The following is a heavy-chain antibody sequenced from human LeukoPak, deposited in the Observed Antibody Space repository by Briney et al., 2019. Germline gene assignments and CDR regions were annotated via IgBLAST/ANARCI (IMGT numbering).Heavy chain of an antibody. CDR1: GYSISSGYY. J-gene: IGHJ5*02. CDR3: ARGGNPWRLGGYFDP. D-gene: IGHD6-25*01. Sequence: SETLSLTRAVSGYSISSGYYWACVRQPPGKGPEWVGRIHHSGSTYNNPSLKSRVSMSVDTSKNNFSLHLTSVTAADTAVYYCARGGNPWRLGGYFDPWGQGTLVSVSS. CDR2: IHHSGST. V-gene: IGHV4-38-2*01.